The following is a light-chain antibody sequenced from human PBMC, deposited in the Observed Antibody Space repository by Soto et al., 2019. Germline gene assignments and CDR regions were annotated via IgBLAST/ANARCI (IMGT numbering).Light chain of an antibody. CDR1: SSDVGGYNY. Sequence: QSVLTQPRSVSGSPGQSVTISCTGTSSDVGGYNYVSWYQQHPGKAPKLMIYDVSKRPSGVPDRFSGSKSGKTASLTISGLQAEDEADYYCCSYAVSYTLYVFGTGTKVTVL. CDR3: CSYAVSYTLYV. V-gene: IGLV2-11*01. J-gene: IGLJ1*01. CDR2: DVS.